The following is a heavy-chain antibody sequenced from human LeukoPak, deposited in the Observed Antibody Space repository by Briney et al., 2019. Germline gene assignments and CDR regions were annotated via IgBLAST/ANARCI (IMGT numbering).Heavy chain of an antibody. J-gene: IGHJ4*02. Sequence: ASVKVSCEASGYTFTSYGISWVREAPGQGLECMGWISAYNGNTNYAQTLQGRVTMTTDTSTSTAYMELRSLRSDDTAVYYCARDTLGYCSSTSCYPRRDLDYWGQGTLVTVSS. CDR3: ARDTLGYCSSTSCYPRRDLDY. D-gene: IGHD2-2*01. V-gene: IGHV1-18*01. CDR2: ISAYNGNT. CDR1: GYTFTSYG.